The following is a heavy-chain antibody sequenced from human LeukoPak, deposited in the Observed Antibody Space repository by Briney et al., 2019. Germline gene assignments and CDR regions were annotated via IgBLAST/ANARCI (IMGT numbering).Heavy chain of an antibody. Sequence: NPSETLSLTCTVYGGSFSGYYWTWIRQPPGKGLEWMAEIVQSGRTNYSPSLESRLTLSVDTSKNQFSLKLSSVTAADTAVYYCARGSVFMGYASFDYWGQGALVTVSS. CDR1: GGSFSGYY. CDR2: IVQSGRT. J-gene: IGHJ4*02. D-gene: IGHD2-2*01. V-gene: IGHV4-34*12. CDR3: ARGSVFMGYASFDY.